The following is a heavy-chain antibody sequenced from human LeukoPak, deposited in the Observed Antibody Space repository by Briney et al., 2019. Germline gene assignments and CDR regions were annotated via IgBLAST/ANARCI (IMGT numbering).Heavy chain of an antibody. J-gene: IGHJ4*02. V-gene: IGHV3-23*01. CDR3: AKVRSVVPAATYYFDY. D-gene: IGHD2-2*01. Sequence: GGSLRLSCAASGFTFSSYAMSWVRQAPGKGLEWVSAISGSGGSTYYADSVKGRFTISRDNSKNTLCLQMNSLRAEDTAVYYCAKVRSVVPAATYYFDYWGQGTLVTVSS. CDR2: ISGSGGST. CDR1: GFTFSSYA.